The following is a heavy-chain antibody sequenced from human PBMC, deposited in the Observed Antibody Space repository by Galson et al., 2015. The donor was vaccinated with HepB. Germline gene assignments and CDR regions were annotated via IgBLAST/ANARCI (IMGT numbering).Heavy chain of an antibody. D-gene: IGHD2-15*01. CDR3: ARESTQAGGTIEEYNFYYKGLDV. Sequence: SLRLSCAASGFTFSNYGMHWVRQAPGKGLEWVAVIWYAGTNRYYVDSVKGRFTISRDNSKKTLYLQMNSLRAEDTAVYYCARESTQAGGTIEEYNFYYKGLDVWGQGTTVTVSS. J-gene: IGHJ6*02. V-gene: IGHV3-33*01. CDR1: GFTFSNYG. CDR2: IWYAGTNR.